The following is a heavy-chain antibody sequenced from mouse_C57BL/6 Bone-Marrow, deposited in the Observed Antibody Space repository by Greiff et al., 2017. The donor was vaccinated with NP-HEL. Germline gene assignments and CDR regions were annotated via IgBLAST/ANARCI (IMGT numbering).Heavy chain of an antibody. D-gene: IGHD1-1*01. J-gene: IGHJ4*01. CDR3: AVYYYGSSSLWAMDY. Sequence: QVQLQQSGPELVKPGASVKISCKASGYAFCSSWMNWVKQRPGKGLEWIGRIYPGDGDTNYNGKFKGKATLTADKSSSTAYMQLSSLTSEDSAVYFCAVYYYGSSSLWAMDYWGQGTSVTVSS. CDR2: IYPGDGDT. V-gene: IGHV1-82*01. CDR1: GYAFCSSW.